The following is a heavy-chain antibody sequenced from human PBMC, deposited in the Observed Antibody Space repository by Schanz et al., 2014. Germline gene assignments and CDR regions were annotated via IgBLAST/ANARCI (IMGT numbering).Heavy chain of an antibody. Sequence: QVQLQESGPGLVKPSQTLSLTCTVSGGSISSGSYYWSWIRQPPGKGLEWIGLTYYTGSTNYNPSLKSRVTISVDTSKNQFFLKLSSVTAADTAVYYCTRETSASGLPYDYWGQGTLVTVSS. CDR3: TRETSASGLPYDY. J-gene: IGHJ4*02. V-gene: IGHV4-61*01. D-gene: IGHD5-12*01. CDR1: GGSISSGSYY. CDR2: TYYTGST.